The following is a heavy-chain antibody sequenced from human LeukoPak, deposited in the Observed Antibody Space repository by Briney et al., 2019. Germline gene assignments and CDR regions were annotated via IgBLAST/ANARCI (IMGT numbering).Heavy chain of an antibody. V-gene: IGHV3-30*02. CDR1: GFTFNSYS. J-gene: IGHJ4*02. D-gene: IGHD3-22*01. CDR3: ALITVS. CDR2: IRYDGSNK. Sequence: GGSLRLSCAASGFTFNSYSMNWVRQAPGKGLEWVAFIRYDGSNKYYADSVKGRFTISGDNSKNTLYLQMNSLRAEDTAVYYCALITVSWGQGTLVTVSS.